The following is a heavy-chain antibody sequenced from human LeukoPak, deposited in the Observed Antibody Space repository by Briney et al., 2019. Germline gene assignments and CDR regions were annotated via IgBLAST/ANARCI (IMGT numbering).Heavy chain of an antibody. V-gene: IGHV4-34*01. CDR1: GGSFSAYY. CDR3: ARGGLPLTILDQWFDP. J-gene: IGHJ5*02. D-gene: IGHD1-1*01. CDR2: INHSGST. Sequence: PSETLSLTCAVYGGSFSAYYWSWIRQPPGKGLEWIGEINHSGSTNYNPSLKSRVTISVDTSKNQFSLKLRSVTAADTAEYSCARGGLPLTILDQWFDPWGQGTLVTVSS.